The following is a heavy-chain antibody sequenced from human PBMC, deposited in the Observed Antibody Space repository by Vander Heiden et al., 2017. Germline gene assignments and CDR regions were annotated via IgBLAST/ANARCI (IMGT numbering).Heavy chain of an antibody. V-gene: IGHV4-59*01. J-gene: IGHJ6*02. CDR3: ARAPTIIRYFDYGMDV. Sequence: ESGPGLVKPSETLSLTCTVPAGSTSRYDWCWIRQPPEKGLEWIGYIYYSWSTTYHPSLKSRVTISVDTSKNQFSLKLSSVTAAHTAVYYCARAPTIIRYFDYGMDVWGQGTTVTVSS. CDR1: AGSTSRYD. D-gene: IGHD3-9*01. CDR2: IYYSWST.